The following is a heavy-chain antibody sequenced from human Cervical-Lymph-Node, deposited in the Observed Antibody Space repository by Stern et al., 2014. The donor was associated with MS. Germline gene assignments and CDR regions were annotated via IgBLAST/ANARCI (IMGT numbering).Heavy chain of an antibody. Sequence: QVQLVQSGAEVKKPGASVKVSCKASGYTFTSYGISWVRQAPGQGLEWMGWISAYNGNTNYAQKLQGRVTMTTDTSTSTAYMELRSLRSDDTAVYYCARSSDISTFGGVIVIHRGILDYWGQGTLVTVSS. V-gene: IGHV1-18*04. D-gene: IGHD3-16*02. CDR3: ARSSDISTFGGVIVIHRGILDY. J-gene: IGHJ4*02. CDR2: ISAYNGNT. CDR1: GYTFTSYG.